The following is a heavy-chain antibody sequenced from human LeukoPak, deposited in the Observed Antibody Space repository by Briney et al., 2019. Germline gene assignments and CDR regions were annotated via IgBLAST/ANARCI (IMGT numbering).Heavy chain of an antibody. CDR3: ARLMFSYSSGWYLYYFDY. Sequence: PSETLSLTCTVSGGSISNSYWSWIRQPPGKGLEWIGYIYYSGSTNYNPSLKSRVTISVDTSKNQFSLKLSSVTAADTAVYYCARLMFSYSSGWYLYYFDYWGQGTLVTVSS. CDR1: GGSISNSY. J-gene: IGHJ4*02. V-gene: IGHV4-59*08. CDR2: IYYSGST. D-gene: IGHD6-19*01.